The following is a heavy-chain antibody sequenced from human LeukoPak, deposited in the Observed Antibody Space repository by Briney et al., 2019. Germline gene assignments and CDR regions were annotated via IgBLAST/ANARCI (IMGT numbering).Heavy chain of an antibody. CDR2: ISAYNGNT. CDR1: GGTFNSYA. Sequence: GSSVKVSCKASGGTFNSYAISWVRQAPGQGLEWMGWISAYNGNTNYAQKLQGRVTMTTDTSTSTAYMELSSLRSEDTAVYYCARDRRNYYDSSGNFDYWGQGTLVTVSS. CDR3: ARDRRNYYDSSGNFDY. V-gene: IGHV1-18*01. D-gene: IGHD3-22*01. J-gene: IGHJ4*02.